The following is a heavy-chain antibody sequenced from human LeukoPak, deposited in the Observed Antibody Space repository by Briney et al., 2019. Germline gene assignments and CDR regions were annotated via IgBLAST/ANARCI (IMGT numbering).Heavy chain of an antibody. Sequence: GSLRLSCAASGFTFSDYAMSWVRQAPGKGLEWVSAISGSGGSTYYADSVKGRFTISRDNSKNTLYLQMNSLRAEDTAVYYCAKDAWFVVVELDFDYWGQGTLVTVSS. CDR2: ISGSGGST. V-gene: IGHV3-23*01. D-gene: IGHD2-15*01. CDR1: GFTFSDYA. CDR3: AKDAWFVVVELDFDY. J-gene: IGHJ4*02.